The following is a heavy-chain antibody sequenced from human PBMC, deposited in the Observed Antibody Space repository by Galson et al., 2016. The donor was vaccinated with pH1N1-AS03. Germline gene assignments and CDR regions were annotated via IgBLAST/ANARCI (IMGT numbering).Heavy chain of an antibody. CDR2: INVGDGHT. J-gene: IGHJ4*02. D-gene: IGHD2/OR15-2a*01. V-gene: IGHV1-3*01. CDR3: ARSGWHPSHYCDSHALGY. Sequence: SVKVSCKASGYSFTSYAIQWVRQAPGQGLEWMGWINVGDGHTKYSQKFQGRVTITRDTSANTAYMDLSSLRSEDTAFYYCARSGWHPSHYCDSHALGYGGQGTLVTVSS. CDR1: GYSFTSYA.